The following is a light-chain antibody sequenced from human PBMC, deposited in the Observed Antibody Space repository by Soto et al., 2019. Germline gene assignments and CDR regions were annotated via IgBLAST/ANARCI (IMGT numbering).Light chain of an antibody. J-gene: IGKJ1*01. CDR1: QAISTW. CDR2: AAS. V-gene: IGKV1D-12*01. CDR3: QQANSFPRT. Sequence: DLPMTQSPSSVSASVGDRVTITCRASQAISTWLAWYQQKPGKAPKLLIYAASNLQTGVTLRFSGSGSGTDFSITSSSLQPEDFATYYCQQANSFPRTFGQGTKVEIK.